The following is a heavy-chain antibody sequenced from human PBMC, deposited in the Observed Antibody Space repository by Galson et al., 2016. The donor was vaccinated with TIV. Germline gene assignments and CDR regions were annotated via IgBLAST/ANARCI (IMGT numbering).Heavy chain of an antibody. CDR2: ISGSALST. V-gene: IGHV3-23*01. J-gene: IGHJ4*02. D-gene: IGHD5-12*01. CDR3: AKGERQYRGYDWGFDY. CDR1: GFTFTDYD. Sequence: SLRLSCAASGFTFTDYDINWVRQAPGKGLEWVSSISGSALSTYYADSVKGRFTISRDSSKNTLYLQMNSLRAEDTAIYYCAKGERQYRGYDWGFDYWGQGTLVTVSS.